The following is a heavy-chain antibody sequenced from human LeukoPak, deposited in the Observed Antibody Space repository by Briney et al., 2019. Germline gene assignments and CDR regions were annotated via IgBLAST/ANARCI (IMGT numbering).Heavy chain of an antibody. V-gene: IGHV4-59*01. J-gene: IGHJ3*02. CDR1: GGSISSYY. CDR2: IYYSGST. Sequence: SETLSLTCTVSGGSISSYYWSWIRQPPGKGLEWIGYIYYSGSTNYNPSLKSRVTISVDTSKNQFSLKLSSVTAADTAVYYCAREGWWKYSGYDTGGDAFDIWGQGTMVTVSS. CDR3: AREGWWKYSGYDTGGDAFDI. D-gene: IGHD5-12*01.